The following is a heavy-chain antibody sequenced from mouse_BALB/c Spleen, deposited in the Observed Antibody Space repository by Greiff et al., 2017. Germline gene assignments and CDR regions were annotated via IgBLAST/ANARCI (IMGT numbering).Heavy chain of an antibody. J-gene: IGHJ2*01. D-gene: IGHD1-1*01. CDR2: INPSTGYT. CDR3: ARFYGSSYY. CDR1: GYTFTSYD. Sequence: VQLQQSGAELVKPGASVKLSCKASGYTFTSYDINWVKQRPGQGLEWIGYINPSTGYTEYNQKFKDKATLTADKSSSTAYMQLSSLTSEDSAVYYCARFYGSSYYWGQGTTLTVSS. V-gene: IGHV1S26*01.